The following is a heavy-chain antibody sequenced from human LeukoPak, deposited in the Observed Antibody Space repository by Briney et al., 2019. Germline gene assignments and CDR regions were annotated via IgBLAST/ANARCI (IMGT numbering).Heavy chain of an antibody. V-gene: IGHV4-59*08. D-gene: IGHD2-15*01. J-gene: IGHJ3*02. CDR3: ARVEVVVAATAFDI. CDR1: GGSISSYY. CDR2: IYYSGST. Sequence: SETLSLTCTVSGGSISSYYWSWIRQPPGQGLEWIGYIYYSGSTNYNPSLKSRVTISVDTSKNQFSLKLSSVTAADTAVYYCARVEVVVAATAFDIWGQGTMVTVSS.